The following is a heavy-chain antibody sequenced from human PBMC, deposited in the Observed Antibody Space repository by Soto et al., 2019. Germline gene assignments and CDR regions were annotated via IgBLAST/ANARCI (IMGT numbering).Heavy chain of an antibody. CDR3: ARAGLLRGFVITGLDW. Sequence: HVQLVESGGGVVQPRRSLRLSCAASGFSFNDYPLCWVRQAPGKGLEWLAFISSDGKNTFHADSVKGRFTISRDNSRNALYLQMNSLKIEDTALYFCARAGLLRGFVITGLDWWGQGTLVTVSS. CDR2: ISSDGKNT. V-gene: IGHV3-30*04. D-gene: IGHD3-10*01. J-gene: IGHJ4*02. CDR1: GFSFNDYP.